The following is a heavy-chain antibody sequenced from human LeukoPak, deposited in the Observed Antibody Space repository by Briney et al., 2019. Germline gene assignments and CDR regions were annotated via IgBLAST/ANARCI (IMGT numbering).Heavy chain of an antibody. CDR1: GGTLSTHA. V-gene: IGHV1-69*05. CDR3: ATGRVSDTTLVSWFDT. J-gene: IGHJ5*02. D-gene: IGHD5-18*01. CDR2: IILISPTA. Sequence: SVKVSCKASGGTLSTHAVSWVRQAPGQGLKWMGGIILISPTANYAQKFQDRVTITMDQYTTYMELSSLRSDDTAVYYCATGRVSDTTLVSWFDTWGQGTLVTVSS.